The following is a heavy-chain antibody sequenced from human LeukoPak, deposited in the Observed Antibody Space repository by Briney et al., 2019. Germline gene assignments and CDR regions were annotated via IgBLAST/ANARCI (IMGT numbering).Heavy chain of an antibody. CDR1: GGSISSYY. J-gene: IGHJ5*02. CDR2: IYYSGST. Sequence: SETLSLTCTVSGGSISSYYWSWIRQPPGKGLEWIGYIYYSGSTNYNPSLKSRVTISVDTSKNQFSLKLSSVTAADTAVYYCAGWWEFGDAERKFDPWGQGTLVTVSS. CDR3: AGWWEFGDAERKFDP. V-gene: IGHV4-59*08. D-gene: IGHD1-26*01.